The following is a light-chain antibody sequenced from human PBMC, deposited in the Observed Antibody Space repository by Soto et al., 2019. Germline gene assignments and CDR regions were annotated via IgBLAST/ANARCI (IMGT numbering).Light chain of an antibody. V-gene: IGKV3-20*01. CDR2: GAS. CDR3: QQYGSSPVK. CDR1: QSVSSSY. Sequence: EIVLTQSPGTLSLSPGERATLSCRASQSVSSSYLAWYQRKPGQAPRLLIYGASSRATGIPDRFSGSGSGTDFTLSISRLEPEDFAVYYCQQYGSSPVKFGQGTKV. J-gene: IGKJ1*01.